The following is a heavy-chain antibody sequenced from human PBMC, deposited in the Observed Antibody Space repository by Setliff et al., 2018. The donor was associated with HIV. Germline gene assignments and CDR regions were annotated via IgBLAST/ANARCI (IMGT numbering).Heavy chain of an antibody. D-gene: IGHD1-26*01. CDR3: ARDRGAYYECFDQ. CDR2: IVPGDGST. CDR1: RDSFAWFA. V-gene: IGHV1-69*13. Sequence: SVKVSCKTSRDSFAWFAMNWVRQAPGQGPEWMGGIVPGDGSTKYAQKFHDRLTFSADESTTTVYMELSNLRSDDTAVYFCARDRGAYYECFDQWGQRTLVTVSS. J-gene: IGHJ4*02.